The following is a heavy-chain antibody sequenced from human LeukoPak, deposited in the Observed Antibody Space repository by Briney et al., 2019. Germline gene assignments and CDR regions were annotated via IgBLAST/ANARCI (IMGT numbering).Heavy chain of an antibody. CDR2: IYPGDSDT. V-gene: IGHV5-51*01. CDR1: GYSFTNYW. D-gene: IGHD2-15*01. J-gene: IGHJ4*02. Sequence: GESLKISCKGSGYSFTNYWIGWVRQMPGKGLEWMGIIYPGDSDTRYSPSFQGQVTISADKSISTAYLQWSSLKASDTAMYYCARALREYCSGGSCYSSFDYWGQGTLVTVSS. CDR3: ARALREYCSGGSCYSSFDY.